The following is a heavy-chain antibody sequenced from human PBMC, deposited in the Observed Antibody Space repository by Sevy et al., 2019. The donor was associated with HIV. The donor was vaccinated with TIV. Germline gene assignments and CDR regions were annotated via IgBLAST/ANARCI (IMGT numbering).Heavy chain of an antibody. V-gene: IGHV3-7*01. CDR1: GFTFSKYW. J-gene: IGHJ4*02. D-gene: IGHD1-7*01. Sequence: GGSLRLSCAASGFTFSKYWMGWVRQAPGKGLEWVANIKQDAGQKYYVDSVKGRFTISRDNAKNSLYLQMNSLRAEDTAVYFCARDDGNYYFHCWGQGTLATVSS. CDR3: ARDDGNYYFHC. CDR2: IKQDAGQK.